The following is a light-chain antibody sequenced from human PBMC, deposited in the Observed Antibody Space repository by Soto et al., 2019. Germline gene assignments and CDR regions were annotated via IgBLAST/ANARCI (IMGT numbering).Light chain of an antibody. CDR2: DVS. CDR1: QSINNL. CDR3: QQYDSYPLT. Sequence: DVQMTQSPSTLSASVGDRVTITCRASQSINNLLAWYQQKPGKAPTFLIYDVSTLESGVPSRFSGSGSGTEFTLTISSLQPDDCATYYCQQYDSYPLTFGGGTRVEIK. V-gene: IGKV1-5*01. J-gene: IGKJ4*01.